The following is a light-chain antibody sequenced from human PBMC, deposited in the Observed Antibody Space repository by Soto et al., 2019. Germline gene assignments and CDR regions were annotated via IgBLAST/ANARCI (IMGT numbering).Light chain of an antibody. J-gene: IGKJ5*01. V-gene: IGKV3-11*01. Sequence: IVWTQYSATMSLSPGERCPLSRLASQSVKTFLVWYQQRPGQATLLLIHDASHRAAGIQARFSGSGFGTDFTLTISSLEPEDAAVYYCQQRSNWPPITVGPGTRLEIK. CDR3: QQRSNWPPIT. CDR1: QSVKTF. CDR2: DAS.